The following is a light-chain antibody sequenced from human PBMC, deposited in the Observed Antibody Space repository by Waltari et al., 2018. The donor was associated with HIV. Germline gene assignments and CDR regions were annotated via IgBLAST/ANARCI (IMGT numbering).Light chain of an antibody. CDR3: SSYTSSSTLV. CDR2: DVS. Sequence: QSALTQPASVSGSPGQSITISCTGTSRDVGGYNYGPWYQQHPGKAPKPMIYDVSNRPSGVSNRFSGSKSGNTASLTISGLQAEDEADYYCSSYTSSSTLVFGGGTKLTVL. CDR1: SRDVGGYNY. V-gene: IGLV2-14*01. J-gene: IGLJ2*01.